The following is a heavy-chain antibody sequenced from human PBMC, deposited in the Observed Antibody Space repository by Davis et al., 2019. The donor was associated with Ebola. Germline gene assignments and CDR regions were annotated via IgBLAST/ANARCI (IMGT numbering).Heavy chain of an antibody. J-gene: IGHJ4*02. Sequence: PGGSLRLSCAASGFTFSSYGMHWVRQAPGKGLEWVAVIWYDGSNNYYADSVKGRFTISRDNSKNTLYLQMNSLRAENTAVYYCARNSQLPGYFDYWGQGTLVTVSS. V-gene: IGHV3-33*01. CDR2: IWYDGSNN. D-gene: IGHD6-6*01. CDR1: GFTFSSYG. CDR3: ARNSQLPGYFDY.